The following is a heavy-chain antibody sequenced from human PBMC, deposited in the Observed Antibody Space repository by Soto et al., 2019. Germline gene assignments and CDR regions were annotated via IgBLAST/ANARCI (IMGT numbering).Heavy chain of an antibody. CDR3: AKVDLDMVVVTARGGIDY. CDR2: ISGSGGST. CDR1: GFTFSSYA. J-gene: IGHJ4*02. V-gene: IGHV3-23*01. D-gene: IGHD2-21*02. Sequence: EVQLLESGGGLVQPGGSLRLSCAASGFTFSSYAMSWVRQAPGKGLEWVSAISGSGGSTYYADSVKGRFTISRDNSKNTPYLQMNSLRAEDTAVYYCAKVDLDMVVVTARGGIDYWGQGTLVTVSS.